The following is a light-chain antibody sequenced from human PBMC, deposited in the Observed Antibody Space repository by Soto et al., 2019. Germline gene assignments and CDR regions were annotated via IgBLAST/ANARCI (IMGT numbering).Light chain of an antibody. CDR1: QSVSGN. V-gene: IGKV3-15*01. CDR3: QQYNNWPIT. J-gene: IGKJ5*01. Sequence: EIVMTQSPATLSVSPGERATLSSRASQSVSGNLAWYQQKPGQAPRLLIYGASTRATGIPARFSGSGSGTEFTLTISSLQSEDFPVYYCQQYNNWPITFGQGTRLEIK. CDR2: GAS.